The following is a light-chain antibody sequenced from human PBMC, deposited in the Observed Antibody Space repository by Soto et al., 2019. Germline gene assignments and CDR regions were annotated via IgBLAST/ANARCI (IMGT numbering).Light chain of an antibody. CDR2: SNN. V-gene: IGLV1-44*01. Sequence: QSVLTQPPSASGTPGQRVTISCSGSSSNIGSNAVNWYQQLPGTAPTLLIYSNNQRPSGVPDRFSGYKSGTSASLAVNGLQSEDEADYYCAAWDDSLNGPLFGGGTKVTVL. CDR3: AAWDDSLNGPL. CDR1: SSNIGSNA. J-gene: IGLJ3*02.